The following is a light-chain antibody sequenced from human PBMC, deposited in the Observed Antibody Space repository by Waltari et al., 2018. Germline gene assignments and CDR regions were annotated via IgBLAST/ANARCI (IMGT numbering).Light chain of an antibody. CDR2: DAS. CDR3: QQFYNYPPT. J-gene: IGKJ5*01. CDR1: QAISSS. V-gene: IGKV1D-13*01. Sequence: AIQLTQSPPSLSASVGDRVTLACRASQAISSSLVWYQQKPGKAPKRLIYDASTLENGVPSRFSGSGSGTDFTLTLSILQPEDFSTYHCQQFYNYPPTFGQGTRLEIK.